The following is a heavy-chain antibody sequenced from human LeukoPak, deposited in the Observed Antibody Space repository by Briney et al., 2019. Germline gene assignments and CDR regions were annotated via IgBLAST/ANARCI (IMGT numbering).Heavy chain of an antibody. D-gene: IGHD3-10*01. CDR2: IYPGDSDT. CDR3: ARPSRGEAFDY. Sequence: GESLKISCKGSGYSFISYWIGWVRQRPGKGPEWMGIIYPGDSDTRYSPSFQGQVTISADKSISTAYLQWSSLKASDTAMYYCARPSRGEAFDYWGQGTLVTVSS. V-gene: IGHV5-51*01. CDR1: GYSFISYW. J-gene: IGHJ4*02.